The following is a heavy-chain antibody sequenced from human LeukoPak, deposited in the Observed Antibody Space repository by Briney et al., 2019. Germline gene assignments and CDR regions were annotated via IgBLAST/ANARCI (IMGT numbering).Heavy chain of an antibody. CDR1: GYIFTGYY. CDR3: ARDYDSSGYWVY. J-gene: IGHJ4*02. V-gene: IGHV1-2*02. Sequence: ASVKVSCKASGYIFTGYYMHWVRQAPGQGLEWMGWINPNSGGANYAQKFQGRVTLTRDTSITTAYMELSRLRSDDTAVYYCARDYDSSGYWVYWGQGTLVTVSS. CDR2: INPNSGGA. D-gene: IGHD3-22*01.